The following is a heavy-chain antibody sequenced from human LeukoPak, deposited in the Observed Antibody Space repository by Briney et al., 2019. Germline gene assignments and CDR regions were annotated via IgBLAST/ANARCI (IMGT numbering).Heavy chain of an antibody. CDR2: IIPIFGTA. CDR3: ARDLKGYCSSTSCSDAFDI. J-gene: IGHJ3*02. Sequence: SVKVSCKASGGTFSSYAISWVRQAPGQGLEWMGRIIPIFGTANYAQKFQGRVTITTDESTSTAYMELSSLRSDDTAVYYCARDLKGYCSSTSCSDAFDIWGQGTMVTVSS. D-gene: IGHD2-2*01. CDR1: GGTFSSYA. V-gene: IGHV1-69*05.